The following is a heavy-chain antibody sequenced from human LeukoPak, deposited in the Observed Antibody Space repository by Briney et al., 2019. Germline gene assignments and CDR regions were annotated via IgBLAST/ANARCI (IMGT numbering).Heavy chain of an antibody. CDR1: GDSISSSHW. D-gene: IGHD2-15*01. Sequence: SETLSLTCAVSGDSISSSHWWSWVRQSPGKGLEWIGSIYYSGSTYYNPSLKSRVAISVDTSKNQFSLKLSSVTAADTAVYYCARIHTPVVAAIYYYYMDVWGKGTTVTVSS. V-gene: IGHV4-4*02. J-gene: IGHJ6*03. CDR2: IYYSGST. CDR3: ARIHTPVVAAIYYYYMDV.